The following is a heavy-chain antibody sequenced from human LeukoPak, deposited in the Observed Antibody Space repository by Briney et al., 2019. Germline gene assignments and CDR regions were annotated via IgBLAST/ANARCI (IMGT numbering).Heavy chain of an antibody. CDR3: ARDPGLRLDY. V-gene: IGHV3-21*01. Sequence: GGSLRLSCAASGFTFSSYSMNWVRQAPGKGLEWVSSISSSSSYTYYADSVKGRFTISRDNAKNSLYLQMNSLRAEDTAVYFCARDPGLRLDYWGQGTLVTVSS. CDR2: ISSSSSYT. CDR1: GFTFSSYS. D-gene: IGHD3-16*01. J-gene: IGHJ4*02.